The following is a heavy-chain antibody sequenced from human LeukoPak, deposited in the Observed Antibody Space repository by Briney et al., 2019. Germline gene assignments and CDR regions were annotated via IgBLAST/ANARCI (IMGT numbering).Heavy chain of an antibody. Sequence: GGSLRHSCAASGFTFSSYAMSWVREAPGKGLEWVSAISGSGGSTYYADSVKGRFTISRDNSKNTLYLQMNSLRAEDTAVYYCAKDPPYSSGWYYFDYWGQGTLVTVSS. J-gene: IGHJ4*02. V-gene: IGHV3-23*01. CDR1: GFTFSSYA. CDR2: ISGSGGST. CDR3: AKDPPYSSGWYYFDY. D-gene: IGHD6-19*01.